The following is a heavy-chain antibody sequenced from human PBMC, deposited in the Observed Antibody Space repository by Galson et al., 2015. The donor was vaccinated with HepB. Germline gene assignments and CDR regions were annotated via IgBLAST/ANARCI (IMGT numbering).Heavy chain of an antibody. Sequence: SLRLSCAASGFTFSSYAMSWVRQAPGKGLEWVSAISGSGGSTYYTDSVKGRFTISRDNSKNTLYLRMNSLRAEDTAVYYCANLWLQFPLDYWGQGTLVTVSS. D-gene: IGHD5-24*01. CDR2: ISGSGGST. CDR1: GFTFSSYA. CDR3: ANLWLQFPLDY. V-gene: IGHV3-23*01. J-gene: IGHJ4*02.